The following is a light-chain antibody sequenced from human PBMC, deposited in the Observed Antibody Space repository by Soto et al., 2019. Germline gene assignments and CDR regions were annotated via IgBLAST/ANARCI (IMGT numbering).Light chain of an antibody. J-gene: IGKJ1*01. V-gene: IGKV3-15*01. CDR3: QQYNNWPWT. Sequence: EIVMTQSPATLSVNPGERATLSCRASQSVSSDLAWYQQKPGQAPRLLIYGASTRATGIPARFSGSGSGTEFTLTISSLQSEDFAVYYCQQYNNWPWTFGQGTNV. CDR1: QSVSSD. CDR2: GAS.